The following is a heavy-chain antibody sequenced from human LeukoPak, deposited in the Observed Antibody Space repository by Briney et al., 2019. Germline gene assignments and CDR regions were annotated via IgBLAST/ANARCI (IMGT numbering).Heavy chain of an antibody. CDR1: GGSISSRNYY. V-gene: IGHV4-39*01. CDR3: ARAERSGTSFPWDY. CDR2: ISYTGSI. J-gene: IGHJ4*02. Sequence: SETLSLTCTVSGGSISSRNYYWAWIRQPPGKGLDWIGSISYTGSIFYNPSLKSRVTISVDTSKNQFSLKLSSVTAADTAIYHCARAERSGTSFPWDYWGQGTLVTVSS. D-gene: IGHD2-2*01.